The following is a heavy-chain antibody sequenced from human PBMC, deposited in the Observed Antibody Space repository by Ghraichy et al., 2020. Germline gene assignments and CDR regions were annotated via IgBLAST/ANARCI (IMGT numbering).Heavy chain of an antibody. D-gene: IGHD1-26*01. CDR2: IYYSGST. CDR3: AGNSGSYSYFAY. CDR1: GGSVSSGSYY. Sequence: SETLSLTCTVSGGSVSSGSYYWSWIRQPPGKGLEWIGYIYYSGSTNYNPSLKSRVTISVDTSKNQFSLKLSSVTAADTAVYYCAGNSGSYSYFAYWGQGTLVTVSS. V-gene: IGHV4-61*01. J-gene: IGHJ4*02.